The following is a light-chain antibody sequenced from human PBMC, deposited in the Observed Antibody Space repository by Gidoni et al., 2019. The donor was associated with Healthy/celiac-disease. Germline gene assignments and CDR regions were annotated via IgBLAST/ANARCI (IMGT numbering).Light chain of an antibody. CDR2: EVS. V-gene: IGLV2-14*01. CDR3: SSYTSSSTDV. Sequence: QSALTQPASVSGSPGQSLTISCTGTSSDVGGYNYVSWYQQHPGKAPKLMIYEVSNRPSGVSNRFSGSKSGNTASLTISGLQAEDEDDYYCSSYTSSSTDVFGTGTKVTVL. J-gene: IGLJ1*01. CDR1: SSDVGGYNY.